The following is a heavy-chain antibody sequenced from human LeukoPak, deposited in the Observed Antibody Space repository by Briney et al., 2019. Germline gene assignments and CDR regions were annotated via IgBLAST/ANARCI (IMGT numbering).Heavy chain of an antibody. J-gene: IGHJ5*02. Sequence: GGSLRLSCAASGFTFSSYAMSWVRQAPGKGLEWVTAIGSSGDYTYYADSVKGRFTISRDNSKNTLYLQMNTLRVEDTAVYYCAKDSGSYGSGTFDPWGQGTLVTVSS. CDR3: AKDSGSYGSGTFDP. CDR1: GFTFSSYA. CDR2: IGSSGDYT. V-gene: IGHV3-23*01. D-gene: IGHD3-10*01.